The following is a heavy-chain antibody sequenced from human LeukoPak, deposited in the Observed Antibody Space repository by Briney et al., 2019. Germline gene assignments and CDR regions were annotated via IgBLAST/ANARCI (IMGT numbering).Heavy chain of an antibody. CDR1: GFTFSSYA. D-gene: IGHD6-6*01. J-gene: IGHJ3*02. CDR2: ISGSGGST. V-gene: IGHV3-23*01. CDR3: ARAYTESYSSSHAFDI. Sequence: GGSLRLSCAASGFTFSSYAMSWVRQAPGKGLEWVSAISGSGGSTYYADSVKGRFTISRDNSKNTLYLQMNSLRAEDTAVYYCARAYTESYSSSHAFDIWGQGTMVTVSS.